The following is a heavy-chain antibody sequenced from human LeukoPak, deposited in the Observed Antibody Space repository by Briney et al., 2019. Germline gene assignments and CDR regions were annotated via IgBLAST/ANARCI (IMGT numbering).Heavy chain of an antibody. V-gene: IGHV4-38-2*01. J-gene: IGHJ4*02. Sequence: SSETLSLTCAVSGYSISRDYYWGWIRQPPGKGLGWIGNIYHSGSSYYNPSLKSRVTISVDTSKNQFSLKLTSVTAADTAVYYCARQCSSSSCYLDYWGQGTLVAVSS. CDR2: IYHSGSS. D-gene: IGHD2-2*01. CDR3: ARQCSSSSCYLDY. CDR1: GYSISRDYY.